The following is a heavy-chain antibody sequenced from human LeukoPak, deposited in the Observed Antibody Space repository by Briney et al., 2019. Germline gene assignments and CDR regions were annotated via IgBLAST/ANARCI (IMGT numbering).Heavy chain of an antibody. J-gene: IGHJ3*02. Sequence: GASVKVSCKASGYTFTDYYMHWVQQAPGKGLEWMGRVDPEDGETIYAEKFQGRVTITADTSTDTAYMELSSLRSEDTAVYYCATDPTITIFGVVNAFDIWGQGTMVTVSS. D-gene: IGHD3-3*01. CDR1: GYTFTDYY. CDR2: VDPEDGET. V-gene: IGHV1-69-2*01. CDR3: ATDPTITIFGVVNAFDI.